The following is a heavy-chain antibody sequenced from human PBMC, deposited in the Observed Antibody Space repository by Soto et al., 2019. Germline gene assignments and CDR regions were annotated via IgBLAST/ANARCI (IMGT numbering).Heavy chain of an antibody. J-gene: IGHJ5*02. D-gene: IGHD2-8*01. Sequence: QVQLQQWGAGLLKPSETLSLTCAVYGGSFSGYYWSWIRQPPGKGLEWIGEINHSGSTNYNPSLKSRVTISVDTSKNQFSLKLSSVTAADTAVYYCARENGGWFDPWGQGTLVTVSS. CDR3: ARENGGWFDP. V-gene: IGHV4-34*01. CDR2: INHSGST. CDR1: GGSFSGYY.